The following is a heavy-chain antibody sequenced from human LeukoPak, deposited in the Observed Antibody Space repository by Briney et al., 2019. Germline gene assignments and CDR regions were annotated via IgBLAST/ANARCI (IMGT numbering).Heavy chain of an antibody. D-gene: IGHD6-19*01. J-gene: IGHJ4*02. CDR1: GGSISSGGYY. V-gene: IGHV4-61*08. Sequence: SETLSLTCTVSGGSISSGGYYWSWIRQPPGKGLEWIGYIYTSGSTNYNPSLKSRVTISVDTYKNQFSLKLSSVTAADTAVYYCARSGYSSGWYYFDYWGQGTLVTVSS. CDR2: IYTSGST. CDR3: ARSGYSSGWYYFDY.